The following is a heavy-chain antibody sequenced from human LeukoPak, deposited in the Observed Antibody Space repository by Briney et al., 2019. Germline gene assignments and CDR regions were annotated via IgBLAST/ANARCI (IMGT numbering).Heavy chain of an antibody. J-gene: IGHJ4*02. CDR3: ARGQWGYDLTVFDY. CDR2: INPNGGGT. D-gene: IGHD5-12*01. V-gene: IGHV1-2*04. CDR1: GYTFTGYY. Sequence: GASVTVSCTSSGYTFTGYYMHWVRQAPGQGLEWMGWINPNGGGTNYAQKFQGWVTMTRHTSISTAYMELSRLRSDDTAVYYCARGQWGYDLTVFDYWGQGTLVTVSS.